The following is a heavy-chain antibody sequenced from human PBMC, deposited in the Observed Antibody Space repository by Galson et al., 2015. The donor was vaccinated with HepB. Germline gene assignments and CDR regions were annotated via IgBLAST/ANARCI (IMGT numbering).Heavy chain of an antibody. CDR2: IIPTLGIA. Sequence: SVKVSCKASGGTFSSYTISWVRQAPGQGLEWMGRIIPTLGIANYAQKFQGRVTITADKSTSTAYMELSSLRSEDTAVYYCARVAAVAGTLWFDPWGQGTLVTVSS. CDR1: GGTFSSYT. CDR3: ARVAAVAGTLWFDP. D-gene: IGHD6-19*01. V-gene: IGHV1-69*02. J-gene: IGHJ5*02.